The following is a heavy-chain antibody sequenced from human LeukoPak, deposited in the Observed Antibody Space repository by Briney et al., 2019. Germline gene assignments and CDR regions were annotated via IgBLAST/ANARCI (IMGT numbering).Heavy chain of an antibody. J-gene: IGHJ4*02. CDR1: GFTFSTYA. D-gene: IGHD6-19*01. Sequence: PGGSLRLSCAASGFTFSTYAMSWVRQAPGKGLEWVSAISDSGFGTYYADSVKGRFTISRDNSKNTLYLQMNSLRAEDTAVYYCARAPGIAVAGVDYWGQGTLVTVSS. CDR2: ISDSGFGT. CDR3: ARAPGIAVAGVDY. V-gene: IGHV3-23*01.